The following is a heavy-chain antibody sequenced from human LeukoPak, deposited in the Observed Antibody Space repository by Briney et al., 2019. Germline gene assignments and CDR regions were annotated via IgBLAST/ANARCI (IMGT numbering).Heavy chain of an antibody. V-gene: IGHV5-51*01. CDR3: ARHGSSSWLPFDY. D-gene: IGHD6-13*01. Sequence: GESLQISCKGSGYSFTSYWIGWVRQMPGKGLEWMGIIYPGDSDTRYSPSFQGQVTISADKSISTAYLQWSSLKASDTAMYYCARHGSSSWLPFDYWGQGTLVTVSS. J-gene: IGHJ4*02. CDR1: GYSFTSYW. CDR2: IYPGDSDT.